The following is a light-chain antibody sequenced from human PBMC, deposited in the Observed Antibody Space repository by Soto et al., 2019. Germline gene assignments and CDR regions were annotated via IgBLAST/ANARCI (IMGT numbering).Light chain of an antibody. J-gene: IGKJ5*01. CDR2: DVS. CDR1: QNVRDS. CDR3: HQRYSWPIT. Sequence: EIVLTQSPATLSLSPGERATLSCRASQNVRDSLVWYQQGPGQAPRLLIYDVSNRATGVPARFSGSGSGTDFTVTISSIEPEDAAVYYCHQRYSWPITFGQGTRLEIK. V-gene: IGKV3-11*01.